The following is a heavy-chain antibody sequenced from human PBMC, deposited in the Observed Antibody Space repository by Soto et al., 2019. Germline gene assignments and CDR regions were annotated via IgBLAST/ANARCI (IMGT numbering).Heavy chain of an antibody. CDR2: VIPIFGTA. V-gene: IGHV1-69*12. J-gene: IGHJ6*02. Sequence: QVQLVQSGAEVKKPGSSVKVSCKASGGTFSSYAISWVRQAPGQGLEWMGGVIPIFGTADYAQKFQGRVTITADESTSTAYMELSSLRSEDTAVYYCALHYGSGNNYYYYGMDVWGQGTTVTVSS. D-gene: IGHD3-10*01. CDR3: ALHYGSGNNYYYYGMDV. CDR1: GGTFSSYA.